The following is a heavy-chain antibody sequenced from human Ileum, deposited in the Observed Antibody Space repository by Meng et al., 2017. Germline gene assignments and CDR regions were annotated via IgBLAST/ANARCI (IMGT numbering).Heavy chain of an antibody. CDR2: IDKSDSDR. D-gene: IGHD7-27*01. Sequence: QWRFVLSRGGSVKSGGSLRPSCTVSGFTFRDHYMTWIRQVPGKGLEWVAYIDKSDSDRQYADSVKGRFTISRDNAKNSLQLQMDSLKAEDTAVYYCGRGHWGLDYLGQGALVTVSS. CDR1: GFTFRDHY. V-gene: IGHV3-11*01. CDR3: GRGHWGLDY. J-gene: IGHJ4*02.